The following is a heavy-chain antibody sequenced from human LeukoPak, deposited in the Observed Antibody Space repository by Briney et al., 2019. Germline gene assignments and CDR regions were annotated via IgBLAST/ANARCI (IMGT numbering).Heavy chain of an antibody. V-gene: IGHV3-48*03. D-gene: IGHD3-10*02. CDR3: AELGITMIGGV. J-gene: IGHJ6*04. Sequence: GGSLRLSCAAPGFTFSSYEMNWVRQAPGKGLEWVSYISSSGSTIYYADSVKGRFTISRDNAKNSLYLQTNSLRAEDTAVYYCAELGITMIGGVWGKGTTVTISS. CDR2: ISSSGSTI. CDR1: GFTFSSYE.